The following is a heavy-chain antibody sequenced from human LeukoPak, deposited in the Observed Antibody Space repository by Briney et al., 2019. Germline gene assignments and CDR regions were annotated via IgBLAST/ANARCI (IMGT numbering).Heavy chain of an antibody. Sequence: MSSETLSLTCAVSGYSISSGYYWGWIRQPPGKGLEWIGSIYRSGSTYYNPSLKSRVTISVDTSKNQFSLKLSSVTAADTAVYYCARSLRITIFGVVIGWGQGTLVTVSS. CDR3: ARSLRITIFGVVIG. D-gene: IGHD3-3*01. J-gene: IGHJ4*02. CDR1: GYSISSGYY. CDR2: IYRSGST. V-gene: IGHV4-38-2*01.